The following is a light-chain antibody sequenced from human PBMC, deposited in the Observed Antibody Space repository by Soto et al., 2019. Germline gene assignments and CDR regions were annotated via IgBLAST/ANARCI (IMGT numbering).Light chain of an antibody. CDR2: GVS. V-gene: IGLV2-11*01. CDR3: CSYAGSSTFVV. J-gene: IGLJ2*01. CDR1: SSDVGGYHY. Sequence: QSVLTQPRSVSGSPGQSVTISCTGTSSDVGGYHYVSWYQQHPDKAPKLMIYGVSKRPSGVPDRFSGSKSGNTASLTISGLQAEDEADYYCCSYAGSSTFVVFGGGTKLTVL.